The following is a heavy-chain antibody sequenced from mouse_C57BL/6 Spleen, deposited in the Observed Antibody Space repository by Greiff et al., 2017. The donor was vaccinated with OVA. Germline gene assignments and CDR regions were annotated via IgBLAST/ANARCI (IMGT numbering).Heavy chain of an antibody. V-gene: IGHV1-55*01. D-gene: IGHD2-4*01. J-gene: IGHJ3*01. CDR2: IYPGSGST. CDR3: ARSHSTMIRGWFAY. Sequence: QVQLQQPGAELVKPGASVKMSCKASGYTFTSYWITWVKQRPGQGLEWIGDIYPGSGSTNYNEKFKSKATLTVDTSSSTAYMQLSSLTSEDSAVYYCARSHSTMIRGWFAYWGQGTLVTVSA. CDR1: GYTFTSYW.